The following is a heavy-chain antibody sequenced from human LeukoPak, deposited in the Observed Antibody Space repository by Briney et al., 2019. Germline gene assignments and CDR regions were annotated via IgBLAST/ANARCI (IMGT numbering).Heavy chain of an antibody. V-gene: IGHV4-59*01. Sequence: SETLSLTCTVSGGSISSYYWSWIRQPPGKGLEWIGYIYYSGSTNYNPSLKSRVTISVDTSKNQFSLKLSSVTAADTAVYYCARARCYYGSGTNWFDPWGQGTLVTVSS. CDR3: ARARCYYGSGTNWFDP. CDR1: GGSISSYY. CDR2: IYYSGST. J-gene: IGHJ5*02. D-gene: IGHD3-10*01.